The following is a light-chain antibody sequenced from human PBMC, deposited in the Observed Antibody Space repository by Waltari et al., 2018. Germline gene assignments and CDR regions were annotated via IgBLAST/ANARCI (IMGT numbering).Light chain of an antibody. J-gene: IGLJ2*01. V-gene: IGLV2-14*01. Sequence: QSALTQPASVSGSPGQSITISCTGTSSDVGGYNYVSWFQQHPGKAPKVMIYEVSRRPSGVPDRFSGSKSGNTASLTISGLQAEDEADYYCVSYTRNNTSIFGGGTKLTVL. CDR3: VSYTRNNTSI. CDR1: SSDVGGYNY. CDR2: EVS.